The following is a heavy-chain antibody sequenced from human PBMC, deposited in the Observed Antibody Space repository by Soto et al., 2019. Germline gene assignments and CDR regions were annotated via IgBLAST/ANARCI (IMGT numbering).Heavy chain of an antibody. V-gene: IGHV1-8*01. CDR3: ARFPHRITIFGVVRQDAFDI. D-gene: IGHD3-3*01. Sequence: ASVKVSCKASGYTFTSYDINWVRQATGQGLEWMGWMNPNSGNTGYAQKFQGRVTMTRNTSISTAYMELSSLRSEDTAVYYCARFPHRITIFGVVRQDAFDIRGQGTMVTVSS. CDR2: MNPNSGNT. J-gene: IGHJ3*02. CDR1: GYTFTSYD.